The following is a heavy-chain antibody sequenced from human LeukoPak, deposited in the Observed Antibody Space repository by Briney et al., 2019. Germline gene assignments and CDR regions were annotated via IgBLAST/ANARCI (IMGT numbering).Heavy chain of an antibody. D-gene: IGHD4-4*01. Sequence: GGSLRPSCAASGFTFSSYSMNWVRQAPGKGLEWVSSISSSSSYIYYADSVKGRFTISRDNAKNSLYLQMNSLRAEDTAVYYCAQGDDYSNLYFDYWGQGTLVTVSS. CDR1: GFTFSSYS. J-gene: IGHJ4*02. CDR3: AQGDDYSNLYFDY. V-gene: IGHV3-21*01. CDR2: ISSSSSYI.